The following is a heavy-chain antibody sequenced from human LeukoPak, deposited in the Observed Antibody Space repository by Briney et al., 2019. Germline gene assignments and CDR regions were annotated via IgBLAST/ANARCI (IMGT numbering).Heavy chain of an antibody. J-gene: IGHJ4*02. D-gene: IGHD2-2*01. CDR2: MYYSGGT. CDR1: GGSISSSSHY. CDR3: ARLVRYCSINSCYPFDY. V-gene: IGHV4-39*01. Sequence: SETLSLTCTVSGGSISSSSHYWGWIRQPPGKGLEWIATMYYSGGTYYNPSLKSRVTISIDTSKNQFSLKLNSVTAADTAVYYCARLVRYCSINSCYPFDYRGQGTLVTVSS.